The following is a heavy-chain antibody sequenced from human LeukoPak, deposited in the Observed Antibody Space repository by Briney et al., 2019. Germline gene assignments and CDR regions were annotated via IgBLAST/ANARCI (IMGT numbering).Heavy chain of an antibody. Sequence: SETLSLTCAVYTGSFSGYYWSWIRQSPEKGLEWIGEVNHGGDTNYNPSLRSRVTISLDTSKNHFSLKLRSVTAADTAIYNCARAAWNGGGGFDPWGQGTLVTVSS. J-gene: IGHJ5*02. CDR2: VNHGGDT. CDR1: TGSFSGYY. V-gene: IGHV4-34*01. D-gene: IGHD3-16*01. CDR3: ARAAWNGGGGFDP.